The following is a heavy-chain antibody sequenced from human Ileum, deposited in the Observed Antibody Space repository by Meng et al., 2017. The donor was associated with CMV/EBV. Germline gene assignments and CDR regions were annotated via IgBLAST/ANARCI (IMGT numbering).Heavy chain of an antibody. J-gene: IGHJ4*02. CDR2: VHHSGIT. CDR1: GWSFSDYY. V-gene: IGHV4-34*01. D-gene: IGHD4-23*01. Sequence: QGQLQPWGAGLLKLSESLSLTCAVYGWSFSDYYWIWIRQSPGKGLEWIGEVHHSGITNYNPSLKSRVTISVDTSKNQFFLKLTSVTAADTGLYYCATNSEDYWGQGTLVTVSS. CDR3: ATNSEDY.